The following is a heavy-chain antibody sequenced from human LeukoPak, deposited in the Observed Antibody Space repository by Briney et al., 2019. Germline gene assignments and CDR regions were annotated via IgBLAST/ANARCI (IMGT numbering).Heavy chain of an antibody. V-gene: IGHV1-2*02. CDR1: GYTFTGYY. CDR2: INPHSGGT. J-gene: IGHJ4*02. D-gene: IGHD4-23*01. CDR3: ARVRDYGGNSEAPDY. Sequence: ASVKVSCKASGYTFTGYYMHWVRQAPGQGLVWLGWINPHSGGTNFAQKFQGRVTMTRDTSISTSYMELNRLRSDDTAVYYCARVRDYGGNSEAPDYWGQGSLVTVSS.